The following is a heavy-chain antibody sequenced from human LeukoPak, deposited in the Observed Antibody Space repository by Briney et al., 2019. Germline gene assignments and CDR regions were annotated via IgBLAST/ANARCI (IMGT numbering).Heavy chain of an antibody. CDR1: GFTFSSYS. J-gene: IGHJ5*02. V-gene: IGHV3-21*01. D-gene: IGHD3-10*01. CDR2: ISSSSSYI. CDR3: ATSLWFGELFPPNWFDP. Sequence: PGGSLRLSCAASGFTFSSYSMNWVRQAPGKGLEWVSSISSSSSYIYYADSVKGRFTISRDNSKNTLYLQMNSLRAEDTAVYYCATSLWFGELFPPNWFDPWGQGTLVTVSS.